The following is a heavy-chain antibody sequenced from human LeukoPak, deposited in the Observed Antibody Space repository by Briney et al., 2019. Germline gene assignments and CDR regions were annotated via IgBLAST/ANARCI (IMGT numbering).Heavy chain of an antibody. CDR2: INPNSGGT. CDR1: GYTFTGYY. Sequence: ASVKVSCKASGYTFTGYYMHWVRQAPGQGLEWMGWINPNSGGTNYAQKFQGRVTMTRDTSISTAYVELSRLRSDDTAVYYCARGLRRAAAGTNNWFDPWGQGTLVTVSS. V-gene: IGHV1-2*02. D-gene: IGHD6-13*01. CDR3: ARGLRRAAAGTNNWFDP. J-gene: IGHJ5*02.